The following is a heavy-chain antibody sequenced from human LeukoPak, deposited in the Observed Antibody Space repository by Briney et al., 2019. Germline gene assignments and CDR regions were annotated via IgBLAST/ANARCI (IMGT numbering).Heavy chain of an antibody. V-gene: IGHV3-23*01. CDR1: GFTVRSNY. J-gene: IGHJ4*02. CDR3: AKGDVVTAIIPLDY. CDR2: ISGSGGTT. D-gene: IGHD5-12*01. Sequence: PGGSLRLSCAASGFTVRSNYMSWVRQAPGKGLEGVSGISGSGGTTYYTDSVQGRFTISRDNSKKTVFLQMSSLRAEDTAVYYRAKGDVVTAIIPLDYCGQGTLVTVSS.